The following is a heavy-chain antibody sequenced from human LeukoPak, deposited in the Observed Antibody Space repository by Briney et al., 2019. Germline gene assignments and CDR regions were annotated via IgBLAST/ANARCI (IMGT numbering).Heavy chain of an antibody. J-gene: IGHJ2*01. Sequence: GGSLRLSCAASGFTFSSYSMNWVRQAPGKGLEWVSSISSSSSYIYYADSVKGRFTISRDNAKNSLYLQMNSLRAEDTAVYYCARVRKYSGYYSWYFDLWGRGTLVTVSS. CDR3: ARVRKYSGYYSWYFDL. D-gene: IGHD5-12*01. CDR1: GFTFSSYS. V-gene: IGHV3-21*01. CDR2: ISSSSSYI.